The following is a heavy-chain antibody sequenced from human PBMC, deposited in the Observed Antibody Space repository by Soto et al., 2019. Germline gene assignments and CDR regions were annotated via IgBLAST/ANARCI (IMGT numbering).Heavy chain of an antibody. CDR1: GFTFSSYG. J-gene: IGHJ5*02. CDR2: IWYDGSNK. V-gene: IGHV3-33*01. Sequence: PGGSLRLSCAASGFTFSSYGMHWVRQAPGKGLEWVAVIWYDGSNKYYADSVKGRFTISRDNSKNTLYLQMNSLRAEDTAVYYCARDRSYDSSGPTTFDPWGQGTLVTVSS. D-gene: IGHD3-22*01. CDR3: ARDRSYDSSGPTTFDP.